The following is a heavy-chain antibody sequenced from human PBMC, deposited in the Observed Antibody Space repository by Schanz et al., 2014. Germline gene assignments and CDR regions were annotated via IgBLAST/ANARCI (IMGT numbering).Heavy chain of an antibody. CDR3: AKDHAGSDILTALGN. D-gene: IGHD3-9*01. Sequence: EVQLLESGGGLVQPGGSLRLSCAASGFTFTNYAMTWVRQAPGKGLEWVSGISGSGGRTYDADSRKGRFTISRDNSKNTLYLQMNSLRAEDTAVYYCAKDHAGSDILTALGNWGQGTLVNVSS. CDR2: ISGSGGRT. V-gene: IGHV3-23*01. CDR1: GFTFTNYA. J-gene: IGHJ4*02.